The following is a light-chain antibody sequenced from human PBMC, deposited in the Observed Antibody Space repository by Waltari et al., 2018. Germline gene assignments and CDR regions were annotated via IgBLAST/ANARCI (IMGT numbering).Light chain of an antibody. Sequence: QSALTQPASVFGSPGQSITISCTGPRRDVGGYNYVSWYQTHPGKAPKLMIYDVSMRPSGVSNRFSGSKSGNTASLTISGLQAEDDADYYCCSYAGSSTLVFGGGTKLTVL. CDR1: RRDVGGYNY. CDR3: CSYAGSSTLV. J-gene: IGLJ2*01. V-gene: IGLV2-23*02. CDR2: DVS.